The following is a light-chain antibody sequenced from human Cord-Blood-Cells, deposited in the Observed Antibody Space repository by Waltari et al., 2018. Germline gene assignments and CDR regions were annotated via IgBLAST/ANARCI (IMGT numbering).Light chain of an antibody. CDR1: QSVLYSSNNKNY. J-gene: IGKJ1*01. CDR3: QQYYSTLWT. Sequence: XIVMTQSPDSLAVSLGERATINCKSSQSVLYSSNNKNYLAWYQQKPGQPPKLLIYWASTRESGVPDRFSGSGSGTDFTLTISSLQAEDVAVYYCQQYYSTLWTFGQGTKVEIK. V-gene: IGKV4-1*01. CDR2: WAS.